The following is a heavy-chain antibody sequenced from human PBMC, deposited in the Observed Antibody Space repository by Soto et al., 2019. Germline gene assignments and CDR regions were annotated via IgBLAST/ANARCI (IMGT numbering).Heavy chain of an antibody. Sequence: GGSLILCCAASGFTFSSYAMSWVRPAPGKGLEWVSAISGSGGSTYYADSVKGRFTISRDNSKNTLYLQMNSLRAEDTAVYYCAKDKDSSGRGDAFDIWGQGTMVTVSS. V-gene: IGHV3-23*01. J-gene: IGHJ3*02. CDR3: AKDKDSSGRGDAFDI. CDR2: ISGSGGST. CDR1: GFTFSSYA. D-gene: IGHD6-19*01.